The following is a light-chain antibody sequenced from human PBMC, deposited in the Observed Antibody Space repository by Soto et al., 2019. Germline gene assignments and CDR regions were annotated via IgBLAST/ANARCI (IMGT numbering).Light chain of an antibody. Sequence: EIVMTQSPATLSVCRGERATLSCRASQSVSSNLAWYQQKPGQAPRLLIYGASTRATGIPARFSGSGSGTEFTLTISSLQSEDFAVYYCQQYNNWSWTFGQGTKVEIK. J-gene: IGKJ1*01. CDR3: QQYNNWSWT. CDR2: GAS. CDR1: QSVSSN. V-gene: IGKV3-15*01.